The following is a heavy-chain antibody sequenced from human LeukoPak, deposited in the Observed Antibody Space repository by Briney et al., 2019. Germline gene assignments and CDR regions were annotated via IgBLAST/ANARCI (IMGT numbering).Heavy chain of an antibody. V-gene: IGHV1-69*06. CDR3: TRGYSGYDRDDWYFDL. Sequence: ASVKVSCKASGGTFSSYTISWVRQAPGQGLDWTGGIIPISDTASYTQKFQGRVTITADKSTSTAYMELSSLRSDDTAVYYCTRGYSGYDRDDWYFDLWGRGTLVTVSS. CDR1: GGTFSSYT. J-gene: IGHJ2*01. D-gene: IGHD5-12*01. CDR2: IIPISDTA.